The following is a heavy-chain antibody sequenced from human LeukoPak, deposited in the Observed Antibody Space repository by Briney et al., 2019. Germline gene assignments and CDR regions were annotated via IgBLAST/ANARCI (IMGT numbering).Heavy chain of an antibody. J-gene: IGHJ4*02. CDR1: GFTVSGNY. CDR2: IYSGGSI. Sequence: GSLRLSCAASGFTVSGNYMSWVRQAPGKGLEWVSIIYSGGSIYYTDPVKGRFTISRDNSKNTLYLQMNSLRAEDTAVYYCARGPIDGQTFDYWGQGTLVTVSS. CDR3: ARGPIDGQTFDY. D-gene: IGHD1-26*01. V-gene: IGHV3-53*01.